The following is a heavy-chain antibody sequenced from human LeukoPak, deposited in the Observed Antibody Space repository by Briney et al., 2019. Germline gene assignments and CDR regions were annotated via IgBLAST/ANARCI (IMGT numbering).Heavy chain of an antibody. J-gene: IGHJ4*02. D-gene: IGHD3-22*01. CDR3: AKNPKETSGYYSYFDY. Sequence: GGSLRLSCAASGFTFSSYAMSWVRQAPGKGLEWVSAISGSGGSTYYADSVKGRFTISRDNSKNMLYLQMNSLRAEDTAVYYCAKNPKETSGYYSYFDYWGQGTLVTVSS. CDR2: ISGSGGST. CDR1: GFTFSSYA. V-gene: IGHV3-23*01.